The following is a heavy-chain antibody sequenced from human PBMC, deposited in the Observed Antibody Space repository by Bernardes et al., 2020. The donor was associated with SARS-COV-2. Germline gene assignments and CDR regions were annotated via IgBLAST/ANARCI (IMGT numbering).Heavy chain of an antibody. V-gene: IGHV4-38-2*01. CDR2: LYHSGTT. CDR3: ARGGEMATILPFDDYQYGMDV. CDR1: NYSISSAFY. D-gene: IGHD5-12*01. J-gene: IGHJ6*02. Sequence: SETLSLTCAASNYSISSAFYWGWVRQPPGKGLEWIGSLYHSGTTYYNPSLKSRVTLSLDTSKNQFSLRLTSVTAADTAVYYCARGGEMATILPFDDYQYGMDVWGQGTTVTVSS.